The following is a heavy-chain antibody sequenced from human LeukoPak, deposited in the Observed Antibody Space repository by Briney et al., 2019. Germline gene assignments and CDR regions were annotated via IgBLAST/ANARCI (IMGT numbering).Heavy chain of an antibody. Sequence: ASVKVSCKASGYTFTSYYMHWVRQAPGQGLEWMGIINPSGGSTSYAQKFQGRVTITRDTSTSTVYMELSSLRSEDTAVYYCASSSTAMATGYAFDIWGQGTMVTVSS. J-gene: IGHJ3*02. D-gene: IGHD5-18*01. V-gene: IGHV1-46*01. CDR1: GYTFTSYY. CDR2: INPSGGST. CDR3: ASSSTAMATGYAFDI.